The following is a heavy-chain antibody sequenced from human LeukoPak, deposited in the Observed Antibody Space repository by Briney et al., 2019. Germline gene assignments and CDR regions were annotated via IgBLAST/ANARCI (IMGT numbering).Heavy chain of an antibody. D-gene: IGHD6-13*01. V-gene: IGHV4-59*01. J-gene: IGHJ1*01. CDR1: GDSINSYY. CDR3: ARGLLRIAAAGTGDFQH. Sequence: SETLSLTCTVSGDSINSYYWSWIRQPPGKGLEWIGSIYYTGSTNYNPSLTSRVSITIDTSKNQFSLKLNSVTAADTAVYYCARGLLRIAAAGTGDFQHWGQGTLVTVSS. CDR2: IYYTGST.